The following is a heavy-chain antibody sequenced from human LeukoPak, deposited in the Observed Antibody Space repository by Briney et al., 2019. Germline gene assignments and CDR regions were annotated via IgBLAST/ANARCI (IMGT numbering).Heavy chain of an antibody. CDR1: GGTFSSYA. CDR2: IIPIFGTA. Sequence: SVKVSCKASGGTFSSYAISWVRQAPGQGLEWMGRIIPIFGTANYAQQFQGRVTITTGESTSTAYMELSSLRSEDTAVYYCARAIVGAGYNRFEFDYWGQGTLVTVSS. CDR3: ARAIVGAGYNRFEFDY. V-gene: IGHV1-69*05. D-gene: IGHD5-24*01. J-gene: IGHJ4*02.